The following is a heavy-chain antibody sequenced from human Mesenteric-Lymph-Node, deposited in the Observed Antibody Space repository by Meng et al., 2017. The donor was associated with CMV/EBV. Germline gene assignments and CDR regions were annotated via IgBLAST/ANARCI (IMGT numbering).Heavy chain of an antibody. V-gene: IGHV3-23*01. J-gene: IGHJ6*02. D-gene: IGHD3-3*01. Sequence: GGSLRLSCAASGFTVSSNYMSWVRQAPGKGLEWVSAISGSGGSTYYADSVKGRFTISRDNSKNTLYLQMNSLRAEDTAVYYCARGFLEPYPMDVWGQGTTVTVSS. CDR1: GFTVSSNY. CDR2: ISGSGGST. CDR3: ARGFLEPYPMDV.